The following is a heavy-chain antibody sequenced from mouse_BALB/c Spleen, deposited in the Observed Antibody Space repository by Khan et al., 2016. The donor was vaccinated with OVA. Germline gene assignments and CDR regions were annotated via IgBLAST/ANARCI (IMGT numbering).Heavy chain of an antibody. Sequence: EVQLVESGPGLVKPSQSLSLTCTVTGYSITSEYTWNWIRQFPGNKLEWMGFISYSGNTRYNPSLKSRISITRDTSKNQFFLLLNSVTSEDTATYYCARKDYYDYDPFPYWGQGTLVTVSA. CDR3: ARKDYYDYDPFPY. V-gene: IGHV3-2*02. CDR2: ISYSGNT. CDR1: GYSITSEYT. J-gene: IGHJ3*01. D-gene: IGHD2-4*01.